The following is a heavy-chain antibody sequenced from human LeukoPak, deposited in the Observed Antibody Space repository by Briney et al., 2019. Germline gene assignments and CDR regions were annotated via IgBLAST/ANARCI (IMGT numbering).Heavy chain of an antibody. V-gene: IGHV3-21*01. Sequence: GGSLRLSCAASGFTFSSYSMNWVRQAPGKGLEWVSSISSSSSYIYYADSVKGRFTISRDNAKNSLYLQMNSLRAEDTAVYYCAKVIVVLPAAMSDYFDYWGQGTLVTVSS. CDR2: ISSSSSYI. CDR3: AKVIVVLPAAMSDYFDY. J-gene: IGHJ4*02. CDR1: GFTFSSYS. D-gene: IGHD2-2*01.